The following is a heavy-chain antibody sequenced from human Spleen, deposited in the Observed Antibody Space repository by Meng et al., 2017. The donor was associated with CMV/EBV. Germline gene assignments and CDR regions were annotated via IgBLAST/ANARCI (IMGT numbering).Heavy chain of an antibody. D-gene: IGHD3-3*01. CDR1: GYTFTGYY. V-gene: IGHV1-2*02. J-gene: IGHJ4*02. CDR3: ARLRYYDFWSGYLGGDY. CDR2: INPNSGGT. Sequence: QVQLVQSGAEVKKPGASVKVSCKASGYTFTGYYMHWVRQAPGQGLEWMGWINPNSGGTNYAQKFQGRVTMTRDTSISTAYMELSRLRSDDTAVYYCARLRYYDFWSGYLGGDYWGQGTLVTVSS.